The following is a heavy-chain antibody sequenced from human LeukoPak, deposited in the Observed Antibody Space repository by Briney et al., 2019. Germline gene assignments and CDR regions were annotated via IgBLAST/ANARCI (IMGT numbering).Heavy chain of an antibody. J-gene: IGHJ4*02. Sequence: GGSLRLSCAASVFTFSSYFMSWVRQAPGKGLEWVANIKQDGSEKYYVASVKGRFTISRDNAENSLYLQMNSLRAEDTAVYYCASSHKYCSSTNCRDYWGQGTLVTVSS. V-gene: IGHV3-7*03. CDR2: IKQDGSEK. CDR3: ASSHKYCSSTNCRDY. CDR1: VFTFSSYF. D-gene: IGHD2-2*01.